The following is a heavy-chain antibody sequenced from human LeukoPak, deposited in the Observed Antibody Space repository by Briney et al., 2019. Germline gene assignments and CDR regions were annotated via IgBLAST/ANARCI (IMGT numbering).Heavy chain of an antibody. CDR1: VGSLSGGNW. J-gene: IGHJ4*02. D-gene: IGHD6-19*01. CDR3: ASGVLRQWLPPLGY. V-gene: IGHV4-4*02. CDR2: IYHNGTP. Sequence: SGTLSLTCGVSVGSLSGGNWWSCVRQSPGKGLEWIGEIYHNGTPNYNPSLKSRVTISVDKSKNQFSLKLSSVTAADTAVYYCASGVLRQWLPPLGYWGQGTLVTVSS.